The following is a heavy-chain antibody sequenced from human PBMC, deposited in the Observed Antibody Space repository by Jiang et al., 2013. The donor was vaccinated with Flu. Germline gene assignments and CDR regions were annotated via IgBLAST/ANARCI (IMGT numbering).Heavy chain of an antibody. D-gene: IGHD6-25*01. V-gene: IGHV5-51*01. CDR3: ARQEPSSGWLIRGQTARYSMDV. CDR2: IYPDDSDT. CDR1: GYTFTNYW. J-gene: IGHJ6*02. Sequence: GAEVKKPGESLTMSCKASGYTFTNYWIGWVRQVPGKSPEWLGIIYPDDSDTRYSPSFQGQVTISADKSIDTAYLQWSSLRASDTAMYYCARQEPSSGWLIRGQTARYSMDVWGQGTTVTVSS.